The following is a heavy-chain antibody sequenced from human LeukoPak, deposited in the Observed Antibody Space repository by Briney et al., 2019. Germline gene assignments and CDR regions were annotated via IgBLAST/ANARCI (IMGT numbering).Heavy chain of an antibody. D-gene: IGHD2-2*01. J-gene: IGHJ5*02. CDR2: ISPKSDFI. V-gene: IGHV3-21*01. CDR3: ARADCSSSTCYLRRSWFDP. Sequence: KPGGSLRLSCAGSGFSFNYYEMNWVRQAPGKGLEWVSSISPKSDFIYYSDSVRGRFTISRDNAENSLYLQMNSLRAEDTAVYYCARADCSSSTCYLRRSWFDPWGQGTLVTVSS. CDR1: GFSFNYYE.